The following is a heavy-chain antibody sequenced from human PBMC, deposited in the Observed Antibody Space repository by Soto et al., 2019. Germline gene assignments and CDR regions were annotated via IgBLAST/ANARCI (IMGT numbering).Heavy chain of an antibody. CDR2: ISYDGSSK. J-gene: IGHJ6*02. CDR3: AVDRYSGSDWISCYYGMDV. CDR1: GFTFRSYG. V-gene: IGHV3-30*03. D-gene: IGHD1-26*01. Sequence: GGSLRLSCAASGFTFRSYGIHWVRQAPGKGLEWVAVISYDGSSKYYADSVKGRFTISRDNSKNTLYLQMNSLRAEDTALYYCAVDRYSGSDWISCYYGMDVWGQGSRFSV.